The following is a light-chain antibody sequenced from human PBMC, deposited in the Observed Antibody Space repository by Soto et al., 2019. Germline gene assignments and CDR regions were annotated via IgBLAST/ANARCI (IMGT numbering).Light chain of an antibody. Sequence: EVVLTQSPGTLSLSPGERATLSCRASRSVSSTYLAWYQQRPGQAPRLLIYGASSRATGIPDRFSGSGSGTDFTLTISRLEPEDFAVYYCQQYGNSPWTFGQGTKVDI. J-gene: IGKJ1*01. CDR1: RSVSSTY. CDR2: GAS. V-gene: IGKV3-20*01. CDR3: QQYGNSPWT.